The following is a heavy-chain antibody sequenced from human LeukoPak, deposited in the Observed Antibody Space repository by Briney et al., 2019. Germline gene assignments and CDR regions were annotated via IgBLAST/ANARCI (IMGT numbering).Heavy chain of an antibody. CDR3: ARSPYYYDSSGYYRSPDAFDI. V-gene: IGHV4-59*01. D-gene: IGHD3-22*01. CDR1: GGSISSYY. Sequence: SETLSLTCTVSGGSISSYYWSWIRQPPGKGLEWIGYIYYSGSTNYNPSLKSRVTISVDTSKNQFSLKLSSVTAADTAVYYCARSPYYYDSSGYYRSPDAFDIWGQGTMVTVSS. J-gene: IGHJ3*02. CDR2: IYYSGST.